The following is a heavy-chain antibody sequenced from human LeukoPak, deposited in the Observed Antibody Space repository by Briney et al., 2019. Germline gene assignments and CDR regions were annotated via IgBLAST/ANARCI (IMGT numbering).Heavy chain of an antibody. CDR2: IYYSGST. CDR3: ASLQQLVDY. V-gene: IGHV4-39*01. J-gene: IGHJ4*02. CDR1: GDSISSSSSY. D-gene: IGHD6-13*01. Sequence: SETLSLTCTVSGDSISSSSSYWGWIRQPPGEGLEWIGSIYYSGSTYYNTSLKSRVTISVDTSKNQFSLKLSSVTAADTAVYYCASLQQLVDYWGQGTLVTVSS.